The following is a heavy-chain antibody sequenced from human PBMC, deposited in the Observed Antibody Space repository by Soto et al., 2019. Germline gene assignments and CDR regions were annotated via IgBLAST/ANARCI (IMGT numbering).Heavy chain of an antibody. J-gene: IGHJ6*02. D-gene: IGHD2-8*01. V-gene: IGHV3-30*18. Sequence: QVQLVESGGGVVQPGRSLRLSCAASGFTFSSYGMHWVRQAPGKGLEWVAVISYDGSNKYYADSVKGRFTISRANSKNTLYLQMNSLRAEDTAVYYCAKDGKDIVLMVYAYGMDVWGQGTTVTVSS. CDR2: ISYDGSNK. CDR3: AKDGKDIVLMVYAYGMDV. CDR1: GFTFSSYG.